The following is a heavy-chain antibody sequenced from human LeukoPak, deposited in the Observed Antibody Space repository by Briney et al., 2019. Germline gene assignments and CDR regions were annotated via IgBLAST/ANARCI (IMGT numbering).Heavy chain of an antibody. V-gene: IGHV3-48*03. D-gene: IGHD4-17*01. Sequence: GGSLRLSCAASGFTFSSYEMNWVRQAPGRGLEWVSYISSSGSTIYYADSVKGRFTISRDNSKNTLYLQMDSLRAEDTAVYYCAKDLRPQIPYGESPRGTAPMGYWGQGALVTVSS. J-gene: IGHJ4*02. CDR2: ISSSGSTI. CDR3: AKDLRPQIPYGESPRGTAPMGY. CDR1: GFTFSSYE.